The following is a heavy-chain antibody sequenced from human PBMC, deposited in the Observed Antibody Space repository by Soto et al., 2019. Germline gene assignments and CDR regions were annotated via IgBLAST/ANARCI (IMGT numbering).Heavy chain of an antibody. V-gene: IGHV1-69*13. CDR2: IIPIFGTA. CDR3: ARDLNSEEDYYGMDV. D-gene: IGHD3-10*01. J-gene: IGHJ6*02. CDR1: GGTFSCNS. Sequence: GASVKVSSEASGGTFSCNSISWVQQSPGQGLEWMGGIIPIFGTANYAQKFQGRVTITADESTSTAYMELSSLRSEDTAVYYCARDLNSEEDYYGMDVWGQGTTVTVSS.